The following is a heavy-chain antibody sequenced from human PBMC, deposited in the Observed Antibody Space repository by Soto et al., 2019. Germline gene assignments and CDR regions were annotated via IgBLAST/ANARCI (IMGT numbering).Heavy chain of an antibody. CDR3: AKDEGYCSSTSCYSPYYYYYGMDV. CDR2: ISYDGSNK. D-gene: IGHD2-2*02. CDR1: GFTFSSYG. Sequence: GGSLRLSCAASGFTFSSYGMHWVRQAPGKGLEWVAVISYDGSNKYYADSVKGRFTISRDNSKNTLYLQMNSLRAEDTAVYYCAKDEGYCSSTSCYSPYYYYYGMDVWGQGTTVTVSS. V-gene: IGHV3-30*18. J-gene: IGHJ6*02.